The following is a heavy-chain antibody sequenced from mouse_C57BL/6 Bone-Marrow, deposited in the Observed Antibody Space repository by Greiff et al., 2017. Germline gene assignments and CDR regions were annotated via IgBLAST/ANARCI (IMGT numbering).Heavy chain of an antibody. CDR3: ARGGNYGGYDFDY. Sequence: LQESGAELVKPGASVKMSCKASGYTFTTYPIEWMKQNHGQSLEWIGNFHPYNDDTKYNEKFKGKATLTVEKSSSTVYLELSRLTSDDSAVYCCARGGNYGGYDFDYWGQGTTLTGSS. J-gene: IGHJ2*01. CDR1: GYTFTTYP. CDR2: FHPYNDDT. D-gene: IGHD2-1*01. V-gene: IGHV1-47*01.